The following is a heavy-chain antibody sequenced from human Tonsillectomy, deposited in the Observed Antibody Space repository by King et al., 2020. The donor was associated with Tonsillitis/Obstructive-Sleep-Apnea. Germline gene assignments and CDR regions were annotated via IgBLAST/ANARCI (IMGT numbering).Heavy chain of an antibody. Sequence: QLVQSGGGLVKPGGSLRLSCVASGLTFNKAWMNWVRQAPGKGLEWVGRFKRKTDSGTTDYAAPVKGSFTISRDDSQNTLYLQMNSLKTEDTSVYYCTEDNYYDSSGSIDYWGQGTLVTVSS. CDR3: TEDNYYDSSGSIDY. D-gene: IGHD3-22*01. CDR1: GLTFNKAW. J-gene: IGHJ4*02. V-gene: IGHV3-15*07. CDR2: FKRKTDSGTT.